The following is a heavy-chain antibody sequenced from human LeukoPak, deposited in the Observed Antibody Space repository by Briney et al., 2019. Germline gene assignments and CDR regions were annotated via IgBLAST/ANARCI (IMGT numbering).Heavy chain of an antibody. CDR1: GESFTDYF. J-gene: IGHJ5*02. CDR2: INHSGST. Sequence: PSETLSLTCAVYGESFTDYFWSWIRQAPGKGLEWIGRINHSGSTNYQPSLRPRGTISVDTSKNQFSLKLTSVTAADTSGYCCATGGQRWFDHWVRGTPVTVSS. CDR3: ATGGQRWFDH. V-gene: IGHV4-34*01.